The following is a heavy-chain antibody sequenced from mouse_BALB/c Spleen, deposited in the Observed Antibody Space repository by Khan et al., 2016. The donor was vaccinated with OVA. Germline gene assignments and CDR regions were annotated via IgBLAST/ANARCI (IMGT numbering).Heavy chain of an antibody. Sequence: EVQLQESGPGLVKPSQSLSLTCTVTGYSITSGYGWNWIRQFPGNKLEWMGYISYSGSPNYNPSLKSRISITRDTSTNQFFLPLNSVTTEDTATYYCARTARVEYWGQGTTLTVSA. J-gene: IGHJ2*01. CDR1: GYSITSGYG. D-gene: IGHD1-2*01. V-gene: IGHV3-2*02. CDR3: ARTARVEY. CDR2: ISYSGSP.